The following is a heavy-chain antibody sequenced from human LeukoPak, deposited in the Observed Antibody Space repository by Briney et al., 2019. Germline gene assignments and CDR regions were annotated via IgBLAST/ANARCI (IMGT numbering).Heavy chain of an antibody. CDR1: GGSISNSNYY. CDR2: IYYSGST. Sequence: PSETLSLTCTVSGGSISNSNYYWGWIRQPPGKGLEWIGTIYYSGSTYDNPSLKSRVTISVDTSKNQFSVKLSSVTATDTAVYYCANYDYIDYTFGYWGQGTLVTVST. V-gene: IGHV4-39*01. J-gene: IGHJ4*02. CDR3: ANYDYIDYTFGY. D-gene: IGHD4-11*01.